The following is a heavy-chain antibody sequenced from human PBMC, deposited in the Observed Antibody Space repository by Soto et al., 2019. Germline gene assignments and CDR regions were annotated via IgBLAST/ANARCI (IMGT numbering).Heavy chain of an antibody. Sequence: EVQLVESGGGLVQPGGSLRLSCAASGFTFSSYWMSWVRQAPGKGLEWVANIKQDGSEKYYVDSVKGRFTISRHNAKNSLYLQMNSLRAEDTAVYYCARDLPYSSVDYWGQGTLVTVSS. J-gene: IGHJ4*02. CDR2: IKQDGSEK. V-gene: IGHV3-7*03. D-gene: IGHD6-19*01. CDR3: ARDLPYSSVDY. CDR1: GFTFSSYW.